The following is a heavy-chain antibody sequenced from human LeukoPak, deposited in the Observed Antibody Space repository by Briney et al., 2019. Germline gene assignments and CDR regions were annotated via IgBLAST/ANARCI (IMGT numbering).Heavy chain of an antibody. J-gene: IGHJ4*02. Sequence: ASVKVSCKVFGYTFSELSMHWVRQAPGQGLEWMGIINPSGGSTSYAQKFQGRVTMTRDMSTSTVYMEPSSLRSEDTAVYYCARGPKAYDPIDYWGQGTLVTVSS. CDR1: GYTFSELS. V-gene: IGHV1-46*01. CDR2: INPSGGST. CDR3: ARGPKAYDPIDY. D-gene: IGHD3-22*01.